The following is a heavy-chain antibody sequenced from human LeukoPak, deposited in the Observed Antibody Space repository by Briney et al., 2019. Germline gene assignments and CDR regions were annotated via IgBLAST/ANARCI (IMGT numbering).Heavy chain of an antibody. V-gene: IGHV3-33*06. CDR1: GFTFSSYG. CDR2: IWYDGSNK. Sequence: SGESLRLSCAASGFTFSSYGMHWVRQAPGKGLEWVAVIWYDGSNKYYADTVKGRFTISRDNSKNTLYPQMNSLRAEDTAVYYCAKGPFDYWGQGTLVTVSS. CDR3: AKGPFDY. J-gene: IGHJ4*02.